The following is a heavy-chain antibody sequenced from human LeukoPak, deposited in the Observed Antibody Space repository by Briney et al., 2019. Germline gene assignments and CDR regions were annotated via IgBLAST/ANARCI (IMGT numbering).Heavy chain of an antibody. D-gene: IGHD3-3*01. J-gene: IGHJ4*02. CDR2: IKGDATYA. Sequence: GGSLRLSCAASGFPFNRNWMHWVRQAPGKGLVWVSRIKGDATYANYADSVKGRFTISRDNAKNTVYLQMNSLRVEDTAVYYCARDNDYWSLDYWGQGILVTVSS. CDR3: ARDNDYWSLDY. CDR1: GFPFNRNW. V-gene: IGHV3-74*01.